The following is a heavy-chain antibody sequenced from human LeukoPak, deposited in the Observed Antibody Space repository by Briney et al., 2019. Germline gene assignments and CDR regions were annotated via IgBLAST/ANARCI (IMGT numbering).Heavy chain of an antibody. CDR2: IWYDGSNK. V-gene: IGHV3-33*01. CDR1: GFTFSSYG. J-gene: IGHJ4*02. Sequence: GGSLRLSCAASGFTFSSYGMHWVRQAPGKGLEWVAVIWYDGSNKYYADSEKGRFTISRDNSKNTLYLQMNSLRAEDTAVYYCAREGGYYDSSEYYFDYWGQGTLVTVSS. D-gene: IGHD3-22*01. CDR3: AREGGYYDSSEYYFDY.